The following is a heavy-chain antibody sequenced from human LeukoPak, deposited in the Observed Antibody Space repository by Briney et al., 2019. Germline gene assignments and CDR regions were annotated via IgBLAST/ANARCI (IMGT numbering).Heavy chain of an antibody. V-gene: IGHV4-38-2*02. J-gene: IGHJ4*02. CDR1: GYSISSGYY. D-gene: IGHD7-27*01. Sequence: SETLSLTCTVSGYSISSGYYWGWIRQPPGKGLEWIGSIYHSGSTYYNPSLKSRVTISVDTSKNQFSLKLSSVTAADTAVYYCARNWGPFDYWGQGTLVTVSS. CDR2: IYHSGST. CDR3: ARNWGPFDY.